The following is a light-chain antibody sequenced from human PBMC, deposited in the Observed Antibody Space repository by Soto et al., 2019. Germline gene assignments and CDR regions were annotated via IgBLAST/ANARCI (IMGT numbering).Light chain of an antibody. CDR1: QSVFYDSNNMNY. CDR2: WAS. V-gene: IGKV4-1*01. Sequence: DIVMTQSPDSLALSLGERATIHCKSSQSVFYDSNNMNYLAWYQQRPWQPPTLLIYWASTRQSGVPDRISGSGSVTDFTLTISILQADDVGVYYWQQHYSSPYTFGQGTKLEI. CDR3: QQHYSSPYT. J-gene: IGKJ2*01.